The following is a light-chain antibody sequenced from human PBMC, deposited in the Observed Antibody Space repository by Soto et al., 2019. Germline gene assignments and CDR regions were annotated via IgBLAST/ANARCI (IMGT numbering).Light chain of an antibody. Sequence: LTQPPSASGSPGQSVTISCTGTKNDIGVYDFVSWYQHHPGKAPRLIIYEVVQRPSGVPDRFSGSKSGNTASLTVSGLQAAYEADYFCKSYAGSNTYVFGSGTKVTVL. V-gene: IGLV2-8*01. CDR2: EVV. J-gene: IGLJ1*01. CDR1: KNDIGVYDF. CDR3: KSYAGSNTYV.